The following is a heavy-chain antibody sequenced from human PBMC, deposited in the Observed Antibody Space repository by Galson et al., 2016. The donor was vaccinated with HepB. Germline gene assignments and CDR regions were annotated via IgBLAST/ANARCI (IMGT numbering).Heavy chain of an antibody. Sequence: SLRLSCAVSGFSFSTAWMHWVRQAPGKGPEWVGRIKSKTDGGTTDYAAPVKGRFTISRDDSKHTLYLQMNSLKTEDTAVYYCSGYGDSELDLDYWGQGTLVTVSS. V-gene: IGHV3-15*01. CDR1: GFSFSTAW. D-gene: IGHD4-17*01. CDR2: IKSKTDGGTT. J-gene: IGHJ4*02. CDR3: SGYGDSELDLDY.